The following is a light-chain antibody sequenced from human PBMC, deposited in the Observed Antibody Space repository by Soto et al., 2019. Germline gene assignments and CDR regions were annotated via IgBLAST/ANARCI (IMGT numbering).Light chain of an antibody. CDR2: GAS. CDR3: QRYGG. Sequence: EIGLTQSPGALSVSPGESATLSCRASQSVSSSYLAWYQQKPGQAPRLLIYGASSRATGIPDRFSGSGSGTDFTLTISRLEPEDFAVYYCQRYGGFGQGTKVDI. V-gene: IGKV3-20*01. J-gene: IGKJ1*01. CDR1: QSVSSSY.